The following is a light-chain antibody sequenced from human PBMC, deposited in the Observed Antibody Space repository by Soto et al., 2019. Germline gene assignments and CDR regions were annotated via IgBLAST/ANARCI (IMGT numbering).Light chain of an antibody. CDR3: QQYTSYPWT. J-gene: IGKJ1*01. V-gene: IGKV1-5*03. CDR1: QTISSW. Sequence: EIQMTQSPSTLSASVGDRVTITCRASQTISSWLAWYQQKPGKAPKLLIYEASRLESGVPSRISGSGSGTEFTLTISSLQPDDFTTYYCQQYTSYPWTFGQGTKADI. CDR2: EAS.